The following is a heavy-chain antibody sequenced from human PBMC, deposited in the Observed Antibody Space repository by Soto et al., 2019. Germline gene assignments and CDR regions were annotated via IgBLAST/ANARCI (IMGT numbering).Heavy chain of an antibody. V-gene: IGHV1-3*01. CDR2: INGDNGNT. CDR3: ARGVGAGSYYNQYNWFDP. D-gene: IGHD3-10*01. Sequence: ASVKVSCKASGYTFTSYAIHWVRQAPGQRLEWMGWINGDNGNTKYSQKFQGRVTITRDTSASTAYMELSSLRSDDTAVYYCARGVGAGSYYNQYNWFDPWGQGTLVTVAS. J-gene: IGHJ5*02. CDR1: GYTFTSYA.